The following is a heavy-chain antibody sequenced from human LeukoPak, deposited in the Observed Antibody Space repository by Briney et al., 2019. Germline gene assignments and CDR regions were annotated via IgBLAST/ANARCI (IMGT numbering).Heavy chain of an antibody. CDR3: ARDFTRYDFWSGEFASY. CDR2: ISSSSSYI. CDR1: GFTFSSYS. D-gene: IGHD3-3*01. V-gene: IGHV3-21*01. J-gene: IGHJ4*02. Sequence: KPGGSLRLSCAASGFTFSSYSMNWVRQAPGKGLEWVSSISSSSSYIYYADSVKGRFTISRDNAKRSLYLQMNSLRAEDTAVYYCARDFTRYDFWSGEFASYWGQGTLVTVSS.